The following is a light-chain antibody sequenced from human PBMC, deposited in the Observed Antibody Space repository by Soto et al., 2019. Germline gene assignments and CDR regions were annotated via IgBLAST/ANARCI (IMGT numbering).Light chain of an antibody. V-gene: IGLV3-25*02. J-gene: IGLJ2*01. CDR2: KDS. CDR3: QSADSSGTYRV. Sequence: SYELTQPHSVSVSPGQTARNTCSGDALPKQYAYWYQQKPGQAPVLVIYKDSERPSGIPERFSGSSSGTTVTLTISGVQAEDDADYYCQSADSSGTYRVFGGGTKVTVL. CDR1: ALPKQY.